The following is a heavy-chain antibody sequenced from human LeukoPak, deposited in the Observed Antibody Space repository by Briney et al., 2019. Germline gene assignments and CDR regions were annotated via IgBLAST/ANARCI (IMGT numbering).Heavy chain of an antibody. J-gene: IGHJ4*02. D-gene: IGHD3-22*01. CDR3: ARDFYDSSGYYYNYFDY. CDR1: GGTFSSYA. Sequence: ASVKVSCKASGGTFSSYAISWVRQAPGQGLEWMGGIIPIFGTANYAQKFQGRVTITADESTSTAYMERSSLRSEDTAVYYCARDFYDSSGYYYNYFDYWGQGTLVTVSS. CDR2: IIPIFGTA. V-gene: IGHV1-69*13.